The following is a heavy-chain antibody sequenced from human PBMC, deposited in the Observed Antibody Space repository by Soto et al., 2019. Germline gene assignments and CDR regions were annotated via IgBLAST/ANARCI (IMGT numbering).Heavy chain of an antibody. Sequence: SVKVSCKASGYTFTSYGISWVRQAPGEGLEWMGWISAYNGNTNYAQKLQGRVTMTTDTSTSTAYMELRSLRSDDTAVYYCARDLGFSYYYDSSGYYYWGQGTLVTVS. CDR3: ARDLGFSYYYDSSGYYY. J-gene: IGHJ4*02. CDR2: ISAYNGNT. CDR1: GYTFTSYG. V-gene: IGHV1-18*04. D-gene: IGHD3-22*01.